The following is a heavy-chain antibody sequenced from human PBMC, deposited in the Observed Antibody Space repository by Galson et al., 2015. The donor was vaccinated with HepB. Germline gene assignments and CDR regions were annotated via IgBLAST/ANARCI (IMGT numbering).Heavy chain of an antibody. V-gene: IGHV3-72*01. CDR1: GFTFSDHY. CDR2: TSNNANSYTT. CDR3: ASYCSSTSCYVSTEYFQH. J-gene: IGHJ1*01. Sequence: SLRLSCAASGFTFSDHYMDWVRQAPGKGLEWVGRTSNNANSYTTEYAASVKGRFTISRDDSKNSLYLQMNSLKTEDTAVYYCASYCSSTSCYVSTEYFQHWGQGTLVTVSS. D-gene: IGHD2-2*01.